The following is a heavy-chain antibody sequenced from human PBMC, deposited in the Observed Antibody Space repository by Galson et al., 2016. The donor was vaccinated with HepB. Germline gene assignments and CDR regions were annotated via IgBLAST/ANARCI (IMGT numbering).Heavy chain of an antibody. CDR3: AKEISVAGVNGLPSDY. CDR2: ISASGAGT. Sequence: SLRLSCAASGFTFSSDAMSWVRQAPEKGLEWVSGISASGAGTYYADSVKGRFTISRDNFKNTLYLQMNSLRAEDTAVYYCAKEISVAGVNGLPSDYWGQGTLVTVS. V-gene: IGHV3-23*01. J-gene: IGHJ4*02. CDR1: GFTFSSDA. D-gene: IGHD6-19*01.